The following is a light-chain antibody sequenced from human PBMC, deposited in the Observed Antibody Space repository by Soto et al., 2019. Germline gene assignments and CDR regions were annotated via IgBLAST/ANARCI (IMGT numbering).Light chain of an antibody. CDR2: RAS. J-gene: IGKJ1*01. CDR3: QQYSSYSNT. Sequence: DIQMTQSPSTLSASVGDRVTITCRPSQSISSWLAWYQQKPGRAPKLLIQRASSLESGVPSRFSGSESGTEFTLTISSLQPDDSASYYCQQYSSYSNTFGQGTKVDNK. CDR1: QSISSW. V-gene: IGKV1-5*03.